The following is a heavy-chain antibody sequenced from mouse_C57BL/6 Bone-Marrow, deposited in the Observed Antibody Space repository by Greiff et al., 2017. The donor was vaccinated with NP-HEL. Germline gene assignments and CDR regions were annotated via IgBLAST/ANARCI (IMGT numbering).Heavy chain of an antibody. CDR3: AKLFDY. CDR2: ISDGGSYT. CDR1: GFTFSSYA. J-gene: IGHJ2*01. Sequence: EVQVVESGGGLVKPGGSLKLSCAASGFTFSSYAMSWVRQTPEKRLEWVATISDGGSYTYYPDNVKGRFTISRDNAKNNLYLQMSHLKSEDTAMYYCAKLFDYWGQGTTLTVSS. V-gene: IGHV5-4*01.